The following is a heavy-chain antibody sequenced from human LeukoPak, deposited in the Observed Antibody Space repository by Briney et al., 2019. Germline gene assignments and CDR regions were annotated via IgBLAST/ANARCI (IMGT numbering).Heavy chain of an antibody. CDR3: AKTNGYYDL. CDR1: GFTFSSNG. V-gene: IGHV3-23*01. Sequence: GGSLRLSCAASGFTFSSNGMSWVRKAPGKGLEWVSSISGSGDKTYYADSVKGRFTISRDNSKSTMYLQMNSLRAEDTAVYHCAKTNGYYDLWGQGTLVIVSS. J-gene: IGHJ4*02. D-gene: IGHD3-22*01. CDR2: ISGSGDKT.